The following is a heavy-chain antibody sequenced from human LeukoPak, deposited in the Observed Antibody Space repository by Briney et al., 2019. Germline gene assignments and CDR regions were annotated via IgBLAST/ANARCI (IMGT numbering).Heavy chain of an antibody. V-gene: IGHV3-53*01. J-gene: IGHJ4*02. CDR3: ARRAGAYSHPYDY. CDR1: GFTVSSNS. Sequence: GGSLRLSCTVSGFTVSSNSMSWVRQAPGKGLEWVSFIYSDNTHYSDSVKCRFTISRDNSKNTLYLQMSSLRAEDTAVYYCARRAGAYSHPYDYWGQGTLVTVSS. D-gene: IGHD4/OR15-4a*01. CDR2: IYSDNT.